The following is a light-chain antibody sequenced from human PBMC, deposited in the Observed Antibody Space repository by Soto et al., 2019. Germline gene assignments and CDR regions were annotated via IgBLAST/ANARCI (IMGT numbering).Light chain of an antibody. CDR1: QNISSY. CDR3: QQSYSSPP. Sequence: DIQMTQSPSSLSASVGDRVTITCRASQNISSYLNWYQQKPGKAPKLLIYAASSLQSGVPSRFSGSGSGTDFTLTISSLQPEDFASYYCQQSYSSPPFGQGTKVEIK. V-gene: IGKV1-39*01. CDR2: AAS. J-gene: IGKJ1*01.